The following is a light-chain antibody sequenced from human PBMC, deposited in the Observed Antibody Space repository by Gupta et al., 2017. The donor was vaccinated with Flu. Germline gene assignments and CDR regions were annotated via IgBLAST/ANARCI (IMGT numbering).Light chain of an antibody. Sequence: SYELTQPPSVSVSPGQTARITCSGDALPKQYAYWYQQKPGQAPVLVIYKDSERPSGIPERFSGSSSGTTVTLTISGVQAEDEADYYCQSADSSGTHRYVFGTGTKVTVL. J-gene: IGLJ1*01. CDR3: QSADSSGTHRYV. CDR1: ALPKQY. CDR2: KDS. V-gene: IGLV3-25*02.